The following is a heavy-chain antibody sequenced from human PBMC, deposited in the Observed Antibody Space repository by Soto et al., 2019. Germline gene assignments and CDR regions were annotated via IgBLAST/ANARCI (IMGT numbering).Heavy chain of an antibody. CDR3: AKSRDGYSFYFYYGMDV. CDR1: GFSFSSYN. D-gene: IGHD4-4*01. CDR2: ILHDGSNE. J-gene: IGHJ6*02. V-gene: IGHV3-30*18. Sequence: QVQLEESGGGVVQPGRSLRLSCAASGFSFSSYNMHWVRQAPGKGLEWVALILHDGSNEYYADSVKGRFTSSRDNYKNTLYLQMKGLRAEDTAVYYCAKSRDGYSFYFYYGMDVWGQGNTVTVSS.